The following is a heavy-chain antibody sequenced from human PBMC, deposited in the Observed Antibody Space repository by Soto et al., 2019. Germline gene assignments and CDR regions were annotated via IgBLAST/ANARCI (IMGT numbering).Heavy chain of an antibody. D-gene: IGHD3-10*01. CDR2: IHNSGTT. CDR1: GGSISRSVYY. Sequence: QVQLQESGPGLVKPSQTLSLTCAVSGGSISRSVYYCNWIRQHPGKGLEWIGYIHNSGTTHYNPSLKSRLTSSVDTSKNQFSLQLSSVTTADTAVYYCARDPIVRGVVGWYFDLWGRGTLVTVSS. V-gene: IGHV4-31*11. J-gene: IGHJ2*01. CDR3: ARDPIVRGVVGWYFDL.